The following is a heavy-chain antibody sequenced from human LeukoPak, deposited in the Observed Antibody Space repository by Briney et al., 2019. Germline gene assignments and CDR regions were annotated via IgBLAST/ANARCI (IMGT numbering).Heavy chain of an antibody. V-gene: IGHV3-21*01. CDR3: ARDTQLGTTVTTRGMDV. Sequence: GGSLRLSCAASGFTFSSYEMNWVRQAPGKGLEWVSSISSSSNYIYYADSVRGRFTISRDNAKNSLFLQMNSLRAEDTAVFYCARDTQLGTTVTTRGMDVWGQGTTVTVSS. J-gene: IGHJ6*02. D-gene: IGHD4-17*01. CDR1: GFTFSSYE. CDR2: ISSSSNYI.